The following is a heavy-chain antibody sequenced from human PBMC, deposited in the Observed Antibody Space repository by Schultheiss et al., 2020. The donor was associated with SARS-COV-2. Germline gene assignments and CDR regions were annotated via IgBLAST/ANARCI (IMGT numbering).Heavy chain of an antibody. V-gene: IGHV4-4*07. CDR2: IYTSGST. J-gene: IGHJ4*02. Sequence: SETLSLTCTVSGGSISSYYWSWIRQPAGKGLEWIGRIYTSGSTNYNPSLKSRVTMSVDTSKNQFSLRLSSVTAADTAVYYCARGLGYCSSTSCSEGNDYWGQGTLVTVSS. D-gene: IGHD2-2*01. CDR1: GGSISSYY. CDR3: ARGLGYCSSTSCSEGNDY.